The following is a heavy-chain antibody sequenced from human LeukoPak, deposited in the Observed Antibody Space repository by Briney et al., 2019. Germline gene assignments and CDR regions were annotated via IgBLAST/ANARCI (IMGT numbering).Heavy chain of an antibody. J-gene: IGHJ6*03. Sequence: ASETLSLTCSVSGGSISSSSYYWSWIRQPPGKGLEWIGYISHSGSTNYNPSLKSRVTISVDTSKNQFSLRLSSVTAADTAVYYCARDRYGSRYLNYYYMDVWGKGTTVTISS. CDR3: ARDRYGSRYLNYYYMDV. V-gene: IGHV4-61*01. D-gene: IGHD3-10*01. CDR2: ISHSGST. CDR1: GGSISSSSYY.